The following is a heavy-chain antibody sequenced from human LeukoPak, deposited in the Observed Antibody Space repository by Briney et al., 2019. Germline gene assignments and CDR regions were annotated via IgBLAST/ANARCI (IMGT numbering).Heavy chain of an antibody. CDR3: AKDPRIVRGYSYGEVY. J-gene: IGHJ4*02. CDR2: IRYDGSNK. Sequence: PGGSLRLSCAASGFTFSSYGMHWVRQAPGKGLEWVAFIRYDGSNKYYADSVKGRFTITRDNAQNSLTLHMNTLRADDTAVYYCAKDPRIVRGYSYGEVYWGQGTLVTVSS. D-gene: IGHD5-18*01. V-gene: IGHV3-30*02. CDR1: GFTFSSYG.